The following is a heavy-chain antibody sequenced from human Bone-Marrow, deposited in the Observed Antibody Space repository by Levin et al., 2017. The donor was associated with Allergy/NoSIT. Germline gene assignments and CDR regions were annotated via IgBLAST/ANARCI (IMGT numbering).Heavy chain of an antibody. V-gene: IGHV3-48*02. CDR3: ATPYCGGDCEQGQY. CDR2: ISDSSNTI. J-gene: IGHJ1*01. D-gene: IGHD2-21*02. CDR1: GLTFSSYS. Sequence: GGSLRLSCAVSGLTFSSYSMNWVRRAPGKGLEWVSYISDSSNTIEYADSVKGRFTVSRDNAKNSLYLQMNRLRDEDTAVYYCATPYCGGDCEQGQYWGQGTLVSVSS.